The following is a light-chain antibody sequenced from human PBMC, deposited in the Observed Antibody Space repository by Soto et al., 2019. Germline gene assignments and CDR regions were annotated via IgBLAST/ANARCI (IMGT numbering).Light chain of an antibody. CDR3: QQYDSYSWT. CDR1: QSISSR. J-gene: IGKJ1*01. Sequence: DIQMTQSPSTLSASVGDRVTITCRASQSISSRLAWYQQKPGKVPKLLIYKAFSLESGDTSRFRGSRSGTEFTMTISSRQPDEFATYYCQQYDSYSWTFGQGTKVEI. V-gene: IGKV1-5*03. CDR2: KAF.